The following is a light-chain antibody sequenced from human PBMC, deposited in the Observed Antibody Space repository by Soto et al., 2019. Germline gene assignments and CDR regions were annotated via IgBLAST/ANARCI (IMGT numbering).Light chain of an antibody. Sequence: EIVLTQSPATLSVSPGERASLSCMASQSVSSYLLWYQQKPGQAPRLLIYDASNRATGIPARFSGGGSGTDFTLTISRLEPEDFAVYYCQQCGSSPWTFGQGTKVDIK. CDR1: QSVSSY. CDR3: QQCGSSPWT. J-gene: IGKJ1*01. V-gene: IGKV3-11*01. CDR2: DAS.